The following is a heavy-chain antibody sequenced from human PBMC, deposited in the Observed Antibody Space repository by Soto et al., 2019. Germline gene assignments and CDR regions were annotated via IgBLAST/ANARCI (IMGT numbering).Heavy chain of an antibody. V-gene: IGHV4-4*02. CDR2: IYHSGTA. CDR1: GGSISSSNW. Sequence: QVQLQESGPGLVKPSGTLSLTCAVSGGSISSSNWWSWVRQPPGKGLEWIGEIYHSGTANYNPSLKSRVTISMDKSNTQISLDLSSVTAADSAVYFCARHIAVTGTRGFDYWGQGTLVTVSS. J-gene: IGHJ4*02. D-gene: IGHD6-19*01. CDR3: ARHIAVTGTRGFDY.